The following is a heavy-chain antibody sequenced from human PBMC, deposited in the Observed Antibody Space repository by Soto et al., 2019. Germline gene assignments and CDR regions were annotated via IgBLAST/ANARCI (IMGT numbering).Heavy chain of an antibody. CDR2: IYHDGRT. D-gene: IGHD6-19*01. V-gene: IGHV4-4*02. Sequence: SETLSVTCAVAGGYISGSGWWSWIRQSPGRGLGWIGEIYHDGRTNYNPSLKSRVSISVDTSKNQFSLEIYSVTASDTAIYYCARDPGRAVALDWGEGTLVTVSS. CDR3: ARDPGRAVALD. J-gene: IGHJ4*02. CDR1: GGYISGSGW.